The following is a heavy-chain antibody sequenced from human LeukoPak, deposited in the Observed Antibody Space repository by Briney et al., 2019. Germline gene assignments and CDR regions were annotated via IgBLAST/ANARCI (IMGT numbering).Heavy chain of an antibody. CDR2: ASASGGTT. Sequence: GGSLRLSCAASGFTFSSYAMSWVRQAPGMGLEWVSAASASGGTTHYADSVKGRFTISRDNSKNTLYLQINSLRADDTAVYYCAKGASGSPFPADYWGQGTLVTDSS. J-gene: IGHJ4*02. CDR3: AKGASGSPFPADY. CDR1: GFTFSSYA. D-gene: IGHD1-26*01. V-gene: IGHV3-23*01.